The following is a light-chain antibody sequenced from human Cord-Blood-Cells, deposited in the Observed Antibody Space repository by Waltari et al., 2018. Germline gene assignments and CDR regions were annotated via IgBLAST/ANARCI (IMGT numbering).Light chain of an antibody. CDR2: KDS. CDR1: ALPKQY. CDR3: QSADSSGTWV. V-gene: IGLV3-25*03. Sequence: SYELTQPPSVSVSPGQTARITCSGDALPKQYAYWYQQQPGQAPVLVIYKDSERPSGIPERFSRASSGTTVTLTIGEVQAEDEADFYCQSADSSGTWVFGGGTKLTVL. J-gene: IGLJ3*02.